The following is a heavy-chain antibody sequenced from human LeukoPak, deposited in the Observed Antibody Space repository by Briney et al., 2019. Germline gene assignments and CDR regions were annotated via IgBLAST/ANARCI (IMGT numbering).Heavy chain of an antibody. CDR2: IHLSGST. J-gene: IGHJ2*01. V-gene: IGHV4-59*11. CDR3: ARGGVWYFDL. D-gene: IGHD3-16*01. CDR1: SVSISFHY. Sequence: SETLSLTCTVSSVSISFHYWSWIRQPPGKGLEWIGYIHLSGSTYYDPSLRSRVTISGDTSKDQFSLRLNSVTAADTAVYYCARGGVWYFDLWGRGTLVTVSS.